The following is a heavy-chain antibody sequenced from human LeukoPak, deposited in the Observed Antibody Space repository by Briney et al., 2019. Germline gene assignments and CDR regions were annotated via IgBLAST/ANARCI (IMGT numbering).Heavy chain of an antibody. V-gene: IGHV4-4*07. Sequence: PSDTLSLTCTVSGGSISNYHWTWIRQPAGKGLEWIGQIHTSGSTNYNPPLKSRVTMSIDTPENQVSLTIRSVTAADTAVYYCARRGISSGWSFDFWGQGALVTVSS. J-gene: IGHJ4*02. D-gene: IGHD6-19*01. CDR3: ARRGISSGWSFDF. CDR2: IHTSGST. CDR1: GGSISNYH.